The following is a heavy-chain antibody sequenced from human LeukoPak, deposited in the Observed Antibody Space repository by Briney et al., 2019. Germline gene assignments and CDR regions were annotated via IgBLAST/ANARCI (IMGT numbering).Heavy chain of an antibody. CDR1: GYPFSAHF. CDR3: VRGTPTPGMDY. Sequence: ASVRVSCKASGYPFSAHFLNWVRQAPGQGLEWMGNIDTTTGNPRYSQDFTGRFVFSLDTSVSTAYLQITSLKADDTAAYYCVRGTPTPGMDYWGQGTQVTVSS. V-gene: IGHV7-4-1*02. CDR2: IDTTTGNP. D-gene: IGHD3-10*01. J-gene: IGHJ4*02.